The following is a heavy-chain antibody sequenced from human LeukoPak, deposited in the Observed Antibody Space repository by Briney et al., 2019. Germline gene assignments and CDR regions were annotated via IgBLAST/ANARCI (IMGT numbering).Heavy chain of an antibody. Sequence: GGSLRLSCAASGFTFSSYSMNWVRQAPGKGLEWVSSISSSSSYIYYADSVKGRFTISRDNAKNSLCLQMNSLRAEDTAVYYCARDSSSWLDFDYWGQGTLVTVSS. J-gene: IGHJ4*02. CDR3: ARDSSSWLDFDY. D-gene: IGHD6-13*01. CDR1: GFTFSSYS. CDR2: ISSSSSYI. V-gene: IGHV3-21*01.